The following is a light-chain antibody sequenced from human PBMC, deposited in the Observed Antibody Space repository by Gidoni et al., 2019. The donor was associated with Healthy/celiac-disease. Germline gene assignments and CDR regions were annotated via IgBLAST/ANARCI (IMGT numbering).Light chain of an antibody. CDR1: QSVLYSSNNKNY. CDR2: WAS. Sequence: DIVMTQSPDSLAVSLGERATINCKSSQSVLYSSNNKNYLAWYQQKPGPPPKLLIYWASTRESGVPDRFSGSGSGTDFTLTISSLQAEDVAVYYCQQYYSTWTFGQGTKVELK. J-gene: IGKJ1*01. V-gene: IGKV4-1*01. CDR3: QQYYSTWT.